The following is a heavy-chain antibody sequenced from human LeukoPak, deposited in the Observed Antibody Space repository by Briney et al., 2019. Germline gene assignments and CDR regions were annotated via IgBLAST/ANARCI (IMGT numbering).Heavy chain of an antibody. CDR2: IYYSGST. D-gene: IGHD5-12*01. CDR1: GGSFSSYY. V-gene: IGHV4-59*01. Sequence: SETLSLTCAVYGGSFSSYYWSWIRQPPGKGLEWIGYIYYSGSTNYNPSLKSRVTISVDTSKNQFSLKLSSVTAADTAVYYCARDRDGYKHDAFDIWGQGTMVTVSS. CDR3: ARDRDGYKHDAFDI. J-gene: IGHJ3*02.